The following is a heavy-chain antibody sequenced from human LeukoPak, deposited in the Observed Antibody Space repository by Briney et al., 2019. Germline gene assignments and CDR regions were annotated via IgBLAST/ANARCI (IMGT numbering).Heavy chain of an antibody. D-gene: IGHD1-26*01. J-gene: IGHJ5*02. Sequence: SETLSLTCTVSGGSISSRSYFWGWIRQPPGKGLEWIGSIYYKGNTYFNPSLKSRVTISEDTSKNQFSLKLSSVTAADTAVYYCAREIPAGTNWFDPWGQGTLVTVSS. CDR3: AREIPAGTNWFDP. V-gene: IGHV4-39*07. CDR2: IYYKGNT. CDR1: GGSISSRSYF.